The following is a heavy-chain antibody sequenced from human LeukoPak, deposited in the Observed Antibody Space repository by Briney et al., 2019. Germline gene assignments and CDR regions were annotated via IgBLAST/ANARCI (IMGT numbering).Heavy chain of an antibody. CDR3: ARQSTMVRGGFDY. J-gene: IGHJ4*02. Sequence: PSETLSLTCTVSGASISSTYWNWIRQPPGKGLEWIGYVSYTGSTYYHPSLKSRVAISVDTSKNQFSLKLSSVTAADTAVYYCARQSTMVRGGFDYWGQGTLVTVSS. CDR1: GASISSTY. CDR2: VSYTGST. V-gene: IGHV4-59*08. D-gene: IGHD3-10*01.